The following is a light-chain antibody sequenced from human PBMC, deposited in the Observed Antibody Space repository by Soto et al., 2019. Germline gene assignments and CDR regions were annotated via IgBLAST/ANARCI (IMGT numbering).Light chain of an antibody. CDR3: QQYGSSPS. V-gene: IGKV3-20*01. J-gene: IGKJ1*01. CDR1: QSVSSY. CDR2: GAS. Sequence: DIVLTQSPGTLSLSPGERATLSCRASQSVSSYLAWYQQKPGQAPRLLIYGASSRATGIPDRFSGSGSGTDFTLTISRLDPEDFAVYYCQQYGSSPSFGQGTKVDIK.